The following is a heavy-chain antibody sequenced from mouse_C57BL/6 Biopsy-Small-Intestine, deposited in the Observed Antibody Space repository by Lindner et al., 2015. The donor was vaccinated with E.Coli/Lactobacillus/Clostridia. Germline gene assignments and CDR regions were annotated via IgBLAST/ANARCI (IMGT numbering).Heavy chain of an antibody. V-gene: IGHV1-9*01. CDR2: ILPGSGNT. Sequence: QESGAELMKPGASVKLSCKATGYTFTGYWIEWVKQRPGHGLEWIGEILPGSGNTNYNEKFKGKATFTADTSSNTAYMQLSSLTTEDSAIYYCARWQLGLNFDYWGQGTTLTVSS. J-gene: IGHJ2*01. D-gene: IGHD4-1*02. CDR3: ARWQLGLNFDY. CDR1: GYTFTGYW.